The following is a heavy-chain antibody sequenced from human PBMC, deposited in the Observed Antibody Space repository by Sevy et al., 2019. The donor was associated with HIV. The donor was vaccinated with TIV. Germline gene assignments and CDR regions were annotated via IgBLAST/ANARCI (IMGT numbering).Heavy chain of an antibody. CDR3: VRAGDIVVVVAAGYFDY. Sequence: ASVKVSCKASGYTFTSYGISWVRQAPGQGLEWMGWISAYNGNTNYAQKLQGRVTMTTDTSTSTAYMELRSLRSDDTAVYYCVRAGDIVVVVAAGYFDYWGQGTLVTVSS. D-gene: IGHD2-15*01. CDR1: GYTFTSYG. V-gene: IGHV1-18*01. CDR2: ISAYNGNT. J-gene: IGHJ4*02.